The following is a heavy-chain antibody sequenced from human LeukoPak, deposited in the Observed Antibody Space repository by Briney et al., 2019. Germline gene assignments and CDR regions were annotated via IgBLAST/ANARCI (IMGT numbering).Heavy chain of an antibody. CDR2: IWYDGSNK. CDR1: GFTVSSNY. V-gene: IGHV3-33*08. D-gene: IGHD3-3*01. J-gene: IGHJ4*02. Sequence: GGSLRLSCAASGFTVSSNYMSWVRQAPGKGLEWVAVIWYDGSNKYYADSVKGRFTISRDNSKNTLYLQMNSLRAEDTAVYYCARPSTIFGVAPDYWGQGTLVTVSS. CDR3: ARPSTIFGVAPDY.